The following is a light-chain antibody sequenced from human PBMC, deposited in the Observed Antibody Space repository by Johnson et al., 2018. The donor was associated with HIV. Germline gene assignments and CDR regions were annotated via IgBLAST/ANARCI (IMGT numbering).Light chain of an antibody. J-gene: IGLJ1*01. Sequence: QSVLTQPPSVSAAPGQKVTISCSGSTPNIGNNYVSWYQQLPGTAPKLLIYENNKRPSGILDRFSGSKSGTSATLGITGLQTGDEADYYCGTWDSGLSGGLYLFGTGTKVTVL. CDR2: ENN. V-gene: IGLV1-51*01. CDR1: TPNIGNNY. CDR3: GTWDSGLSGGLYL.